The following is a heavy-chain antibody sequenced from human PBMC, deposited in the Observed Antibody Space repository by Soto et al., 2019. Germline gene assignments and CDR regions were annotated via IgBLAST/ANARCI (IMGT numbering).Heavy chain of an antibody. CDR2: IYPGDSGT. CDR3: ARHVSRVGATQSAFDI. D-gene: IGHD1-26*01. J-gene: IGHJ3*02. CDR1: GYSFNTYW. V-gene: IGHV5-51*01. Sequence: GESLKISCKGFGYSFNTYWIGWVRQMSGKGLEWMGIIYPGDSGTRYSPSFQGQVTISADKSISTAYLQWSSLKASDTAIYYCARHVSRVGATQSAFDIWGQGTTVTVSS.